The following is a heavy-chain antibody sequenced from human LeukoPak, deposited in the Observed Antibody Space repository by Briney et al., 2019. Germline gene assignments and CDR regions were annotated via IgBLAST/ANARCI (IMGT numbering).Heavy chain of an antibody. D-gene: IGHD2-15*01. Sequence: SETLSLTCSVSGGSISSYYWSWIRQPPGKGLEWIGYIYYSGSTNYNPSLKSRVTISVDTSKNQFSLKLSSVTAADTAVYYCARDPGSCSGGSCYGGYFDYWGQGTLVTVSS. V-gene: IGHV4-59*01. CDR3: ARDPGSCSGGSCYGGYFDY. J-gene: IGHJ4*02. CDR2: IYYSGST. CDR1: GGSISSYY.